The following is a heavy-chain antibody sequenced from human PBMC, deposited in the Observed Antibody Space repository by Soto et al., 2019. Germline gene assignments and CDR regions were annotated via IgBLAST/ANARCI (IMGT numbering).Heavy chain of an antibody. Sequence: QVQLVESGGGVVQPGRSLRLSCEVSGFTVDSYVLHWVRQFPGKGLEWVAIMSSTGGHTFYADSVKGRFAISRDSSNNTLYLQMDSLRPDDTAVYYCARGRRLKGAFDYWGQGTLVTVSS. CDR3: ARGRRLKGAFDY. J-gene: IGHJ4*02. CDR1: GFTVDSYV. CDR2: MSSTGGHT. D-gene: IGHD3-16*01. V-gene: IGHV3-30*09.